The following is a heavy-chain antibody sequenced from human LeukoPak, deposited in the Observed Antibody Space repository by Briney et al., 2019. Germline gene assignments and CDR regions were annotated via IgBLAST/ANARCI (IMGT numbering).Heavy chain of an antibody. CDR3: ARVGTVAGPYYYYYYGMDV. CDR2: TYDRSKWYN. J-gene: IGHJ6*02. Sequence: SQTLSLTCAISGDSVSSNSAAWNWIRQSPSRGLEWLGRTYDRSKWYNDYAVSVKSRITINPDTSKNQFSLQLNSVTPEDTAVYYCARVGTVAGPYYYYYYGMDVWGQGATVTVSS. D-gene: IGHD6-19*01. V-gene: IGHV6-1*01. CDR1: GDSVSSNSAA.